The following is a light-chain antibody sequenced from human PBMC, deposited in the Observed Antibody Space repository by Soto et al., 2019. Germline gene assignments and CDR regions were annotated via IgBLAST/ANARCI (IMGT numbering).Light chain of an antibody. Sequence: DIQMTQSPSSLSASVGDRITITCRASQGIDTFLNWYQKKPGKAPKLLIHTASSLQSGVPATFSGTGSGTDFTLTISSLQPEDFATYYFQQSFNTPWTFGQGTKVEIK. CDR1: QGIDTF. V-gene: IGKV1-39*01. J-gene: IGKJ1*01. CDR3: QQSFNTPWT. CDR2: TAS.